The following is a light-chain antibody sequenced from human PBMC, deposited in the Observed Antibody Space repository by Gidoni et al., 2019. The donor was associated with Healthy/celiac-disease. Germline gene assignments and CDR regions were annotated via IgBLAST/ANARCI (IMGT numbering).Light chain of an antibody. CDR2: AAS. V-gene: IGKV1-39*01. J-gene: IGKJ1*01. CDR3: QQSYSTPRT. Sequence: DILMTQSPSSLSASVGDRVTITCRASQSISSYLNWYQQKPGKAPKLLIYAASRLQSGVPSRFSGSGSGTDFTLTISSLQPEDFATYYCQQSYSTPRTFGQGTKVEIK. CDR1: QSISSY.